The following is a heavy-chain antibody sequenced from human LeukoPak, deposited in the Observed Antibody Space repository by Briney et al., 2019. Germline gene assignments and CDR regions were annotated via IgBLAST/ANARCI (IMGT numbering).Heavy chain of an antibody. CDR3: ARAHSPYSSSRPGNYFDY. J-gene: IGHJ4*02. V-gene: IGHV3-21*01. D-gene: IGHD6-6*01. CDR1: GFTFSSYS. CDR2: ISSSSSYI. Sequence: GGSLRLSCAASGFTFSSYSMNWVRQAPGKGLEWVSPISSSSSYIYYADSVKGRFTISRDNAKNSLYLQMNSLRAEDTAVYYCARAHSPYSSSRPGNYFDYWGQGTLVTVSS.